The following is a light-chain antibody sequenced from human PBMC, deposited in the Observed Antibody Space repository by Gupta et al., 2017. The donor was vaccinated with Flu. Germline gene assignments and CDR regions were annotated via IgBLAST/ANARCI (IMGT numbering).Light chain of an antibody. CDR3: SSYAGSNNWV. J-gene: IGLJ3*02. CDR2: EVS. V-gene: IGLV2-8*01. Sequence: QSALTQPPPASGPPGQSVTISCTGTSSDVGGYNYFSWYQQHPGKAPKLMIYEVSKRPSGVPDRFSGSKSGNTASLTVSGLQAEDEADYYCSSYAGSNNWVFGGGTKLTVL. CDR1: SSDVGGYNY.